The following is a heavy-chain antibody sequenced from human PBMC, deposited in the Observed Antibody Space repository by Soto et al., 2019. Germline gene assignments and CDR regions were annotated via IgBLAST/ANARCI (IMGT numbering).Heavy chain of an antibody. CDR3: AATGGNYFGLDV. V-gene: IGHV1-18*01. J-gene: IGHJ6*02. CDR2: ISGYIGNT. Sequence: ASVKVSCKSSDNTFTHYGINWVRQAPGQGLEWMGWISGYIGNTKYAQKFQDRVTMTADTSTRTAFMEVRSLTSDDTGVYFCAATGGNYFGLDVWGQGTTVTVSS. CDR1: DNTFTHYG. D-gene: IGHD2-8*02.